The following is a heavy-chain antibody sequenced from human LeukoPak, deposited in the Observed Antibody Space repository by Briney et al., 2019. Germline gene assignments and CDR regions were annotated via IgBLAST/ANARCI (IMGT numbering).Heavy chain of an antibody. Sequence: GGSLRLSCAASGFTFSTYAMSWVRQAPGKGLEWVSAISVSGGDTFYADSVRGRLTISRDNSMNTLYPQMNSLRAEDTAMYYCAKHSGNYFFDHWGQGTLVTVSA. CDR3: AKHSGNYFFDH. V-gene: IGHV3-23*01. J-gene: IGHJ4*02. CDR1: GFTFSTYA. CDR2: ISVSGGDT. D-gene: IGHD1-26*01.